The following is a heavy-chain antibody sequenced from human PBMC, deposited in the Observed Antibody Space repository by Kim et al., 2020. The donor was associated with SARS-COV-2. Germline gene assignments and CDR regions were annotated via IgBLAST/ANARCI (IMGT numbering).Heavy chain of an antibody. J-gene: IGHJ5*02. CDR3: ARRAVAGRNWFDP. CDR1: GGSISSSNW. CDR2: IYHSGST. Sequence: SETLSLTCAVSGGSISSSNWWSWVRQPPGKGLEWIGEIYHSGSTNYNPSLKSRVTISVDKSKNQFSLKLSSVTAADTAVYYCARRAVAGRNWFDPWGQGTLVTVSS. D-gene: IGHD6-19*01. V-gene: IGHV4-4*02.